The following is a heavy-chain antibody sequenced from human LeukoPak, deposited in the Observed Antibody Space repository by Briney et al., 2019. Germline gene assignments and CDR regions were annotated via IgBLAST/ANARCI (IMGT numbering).Heavy chain of an antibody. D-gene: IGHD2-8*01. V-gene: IGHV4-31*03. Sequence: SEPLSLTYTVSGGSIRSGGYYWNWIRQHPGKGLEWIGYICNSGSTYYNPSLKSRSTISVDTSKNQFSLKLSSVTAADTAVYYCARGYCTNGVCSSDYFDYWGQGTLVTVSS. CDR3: ARGYCTNGVCSSDYFDY. J-gene: IGHJ4*02. CDR2: ICNSGST. CDR1: GGSIRSGGYY.